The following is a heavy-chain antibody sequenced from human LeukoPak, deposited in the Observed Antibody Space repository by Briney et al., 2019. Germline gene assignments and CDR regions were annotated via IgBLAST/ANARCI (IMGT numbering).Heavy chain of an antibody. V-gene: IGHV4-39*01. CDR3: ARLGPRNSSGYYYY. J-gene: IGHJ4*02. D-gene: IGHD3-22*01. Sequence: PSETLSLTCTVSGGSVSSSSYFWGWIRQPPGKGLDWIGSIDDSGSTYYNPSLKSRVTISVDTSKNQFSLRLSSVTAADAAVYYCARLGPRNSSGYYYYWGQGTLVTVSS. CDR2: IDDSGST. CDR1: GGSVSSSSYF.